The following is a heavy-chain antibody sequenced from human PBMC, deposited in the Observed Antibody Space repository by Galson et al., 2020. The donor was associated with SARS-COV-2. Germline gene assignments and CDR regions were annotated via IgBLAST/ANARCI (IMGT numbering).Heavy chain of an antibody. V-gene: IGHV4-39*07. CDR1: GGSISSSSNY. J-gene: IGHJ5*02. CDR3: ASSGFGEYRRFDP. CDR2: IYSSGST. D-gene: IGHD3-10*01. Sequence: ASETLSLTCTVSGGSISSSSNYWGWIRQHPGGGLEWIASIYSSGSTNYNPSLKSRVTISIDTSKNQLSLMVSSVTAADTAVYYCASSGFGEYRRFDPWGQGTLVTVSS.